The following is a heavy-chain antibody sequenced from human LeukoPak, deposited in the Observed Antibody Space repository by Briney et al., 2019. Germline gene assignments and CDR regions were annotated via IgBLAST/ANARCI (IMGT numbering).Heavy chain of an antibody. J-gene: IGHJ4*02. CDR3: AKASRYYYDSSGYRTYLDY. CDR1: GFTFSSYA. CDR2: ISPGSENA. D-gene: IGHD3-22*01. Sequence: GGSLRLSCAGSGFTFSSYAMNWVRQAPGKGPEWVSCISPGSENAFYADSVKGRFTISRDNSKHTLYLQMNSLRAEDTAVYYCAKASRYYYDSSGYRTYLDYWGQGTLVTVPS. V-gene: IGHV3-23*01.